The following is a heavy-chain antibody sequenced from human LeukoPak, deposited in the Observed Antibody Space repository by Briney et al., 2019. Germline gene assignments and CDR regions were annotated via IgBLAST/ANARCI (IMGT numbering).Heavy chain of an antibody. CDR3: ASLFSSGPLGGP. J-gene: IGHJ5*02. CDR2: INPSGGST. D-gene: IGHD3-22*01. Sequence: ASVKVSCKASGYTFTNYDINWVRQATGQGLEWMGIINPSGGSTSYAQKFQGRVTMTRDTSTSAVYMELSSLRSEDTAVYYCASLFSSGPLGGPWGQGTLVTVSS. CDR1: GYTFTNYD. V-gene: IGHV1-46*01.